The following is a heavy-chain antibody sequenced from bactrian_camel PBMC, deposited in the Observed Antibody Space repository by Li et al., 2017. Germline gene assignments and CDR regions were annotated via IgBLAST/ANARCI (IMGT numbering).Heavy chain of an antibody. CDR3: AAARTLTDWARRPAY. CDR1: GFTDSSCC. V-gene: IGHV3S55*01. D-gene: IGHD5*01. CDR2: IASDGST. Sequence: QLVESGGGLVQAGGSLRLSCATSGFTDSSCCMAWYRQAPGKEYELVSSIASDGSTVYADHVKGRFTISRDNARNAVYLQMNSLKPEDTAVYYCAAARTLTDWARRPAYWGQGTQVTVS. J-gene: IGHJ4*01.